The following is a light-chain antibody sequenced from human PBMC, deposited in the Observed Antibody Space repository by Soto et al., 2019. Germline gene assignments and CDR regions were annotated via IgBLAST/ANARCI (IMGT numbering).Light chain of an antibody. J-gene: IGKJ5*01. CDR1: QTVSITY. CDR3: QQYGSSPPIT. CDR2: GAS. V-gene: IGKV3-20*01. Sequence: VWTPSPGTLSLSPGESATLSCRASQTVSITYLTWYQQKPGQAPRLLIFGASKRATGIPDRFSGSGSGRDFTLTISGLEPEDFAVYYCQQYGSSPPITFGQGNRLEI.